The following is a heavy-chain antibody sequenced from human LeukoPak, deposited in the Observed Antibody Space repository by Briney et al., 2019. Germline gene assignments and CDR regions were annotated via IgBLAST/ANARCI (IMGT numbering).Heavy chain of an antibody. CDR1: GFTFSSYG. CDR3: AKDSSPYCSSTSCYYNWFDP. Sequence: GGSLRLSCAASGFTFSSYGMHWVRQAPGKGLEWVAAISYDGSNKYYADSVKGRFTISRDNSRNTLYLQMNSLRAEDTAVYYCAKDSSPYCSSTSCYYNWFDPWGQGTLVTVSS. CDR2: ISYDGSNK. D-gene: IGHD2-2*01. J-gene: IGHJ5*02. V-gene: IGHV3-30*18.